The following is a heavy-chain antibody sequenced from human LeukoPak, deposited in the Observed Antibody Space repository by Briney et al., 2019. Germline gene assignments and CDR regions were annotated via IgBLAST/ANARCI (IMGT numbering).Heavy chain of an antibody. D-gene: IGHD3-10*01. V-gene: IGHV3-23*01. Sequence: GGSLRLSCAASGFTFSSYAMSWVRQAPGKGLEWVSAISGSGGSTYYADSVKGRFTISRDNSKNTLYLQMNSLRAEDTAVYYCAKSSSMVRGVISAFDIWGQGTMVIVSS. J-gene: IGHJ3*02. CDR3: AKSSSMVRGVISAFDI. CDR1: GFTFSSYA. CDR2: ISGSGGST.